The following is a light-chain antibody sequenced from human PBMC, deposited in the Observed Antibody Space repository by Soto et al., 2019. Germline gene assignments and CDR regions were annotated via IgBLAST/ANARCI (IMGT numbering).Light chain of an antibody. CDR2: AAS. J-gene: IGKJ1*01. Sequence: DIQMTQSPSSLSASVGDRVTITCRASQNINSYVNWYQQKPGKAPKLLIYAASSLQSGVPSRFSGSESGTDFTLTISRLQPEDFATYYCQQTYSNPPWTGGQGTKVEVK. V-gene: IGKV1-39*01. CDR3: QQTYSNPPWT. CDR1: QNINSY.